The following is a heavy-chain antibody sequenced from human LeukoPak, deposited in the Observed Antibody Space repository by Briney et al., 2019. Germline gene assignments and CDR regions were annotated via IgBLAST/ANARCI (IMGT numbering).Heavy chain of an antibody. CDR2: IYYSGST. J-gene: IGHJ3*02. CDR3: ATLTGGDDAFDI. V-gene: IGHV4-59*01. D-gene: IGHD4-23*01. Sequence: SETLSLTCTVSGGSISSYYWSWIRQPPGKTLEWIGYIYYSGSTNYNPSLKSRVTISVLTSKNRFSLKLSSVTAADTAVYYCATLTGGDDAFDIWGQGTMVTVSS. CDR1: GGSISSYY.